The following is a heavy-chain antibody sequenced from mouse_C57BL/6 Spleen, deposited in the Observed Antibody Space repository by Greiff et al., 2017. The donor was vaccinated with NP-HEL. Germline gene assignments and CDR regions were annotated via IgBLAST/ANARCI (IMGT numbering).Heavy chain of an antibody. Sequence: QVQLQQSGPELVKPGASVKLSCKASGYTFTSYDINWVKQRPGQGLEWIGWIYPRDGSTKYNEKFKGKATLTVDTSSSTAYMELHSLTSEDSAVYFCARGGGSSPWYFDVWGTGTTVTVSS. CDR3: ARGGGSSPWYFDV. CDR2: IYPRDGST. D-gene: IGHD1-1*01. V-gene: IGHV1-85*01. CDR1: GYTFTSYD. J-gene: IGHJ1*03.